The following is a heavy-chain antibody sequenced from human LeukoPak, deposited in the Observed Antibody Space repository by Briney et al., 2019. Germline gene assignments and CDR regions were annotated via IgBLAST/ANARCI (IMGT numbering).Heavy chain of an antibody. Sequence: GGSLRLSCAASGFTFSSYGMNWVRQAPGKGLEWISYISGSSSAIYYADSVKGRLTISRDNAKNSLSLQMNSLRAEDTAVYYCATYSGYDRIFDHWGQGALVIASS. J-gene: IGHJ4*02. V-gene: IGHV3-48*01. CDR2: ISGSSSAI. D-gene: IGHD5-12*01. CDR3: ATYSGYDRIFDH. CDR1: GFTFSSYG.